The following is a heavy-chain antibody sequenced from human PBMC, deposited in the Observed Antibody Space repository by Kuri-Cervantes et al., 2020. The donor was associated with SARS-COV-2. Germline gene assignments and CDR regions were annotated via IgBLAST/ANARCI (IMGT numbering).Heavy chain of an antibody. Sequence: GGSLRLSCAAPGFTFDDYAMHWVRQAPGKGLEWVSAIGTAGDTYYPGSVKGQFTISRENAKNSLYLQMNSLRAGDTAVYYCARGGNPAWNMDVWGKGTTVTVSS. CDR1: GFTFDDYA. CDR3: ARGGNPAWNMDV. CDR2: IGTAGDT. J-gene: IGHJ6*03. V-gene: IGHV3-13*01. D-gene: IGHD4-23*01.